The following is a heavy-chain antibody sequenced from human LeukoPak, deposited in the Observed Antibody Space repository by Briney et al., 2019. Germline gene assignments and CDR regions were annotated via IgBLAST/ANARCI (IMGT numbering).Heavy chain of an antibody. D-gene: IGHD6-13*01. CDR3: ARARVYSSTWSEFDY. Sequence: SETLSLTCTVSGGSVSSDSYYWSWIRQPPGKGLEWIGYIDYSGSTNYNPSLKSRVTISVDTSKNQFSLKLSSVTVADTAVYYCARARVYSSTWSEFDYWGQGTLVTVSS. CDR2: IDYSGST. CDR1: GGSVSSDSYY. V-gene: IGHV4-61*01. J-gene: IGHJ4*02.